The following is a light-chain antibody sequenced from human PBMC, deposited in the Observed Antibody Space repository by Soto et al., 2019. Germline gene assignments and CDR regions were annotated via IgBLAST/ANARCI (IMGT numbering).Light chain of an antibody. CDR2: EVS. V-gene: IGLV2-23*02. Sequence: QSALTQPASVSGSPGQSITISCTGTSSDVGSYNLVSWYQQHPGKAPKLMIYEVSKRPSGVSNRFSGSKSGNTASLTISGLQAEDEADYYCCSYAGSSTFVYVFGTGTKVTXL. J-gene: IGLJ1*01. CDR1: SSDVGSYNL. CDR3: CSYAGSSTFVYV.